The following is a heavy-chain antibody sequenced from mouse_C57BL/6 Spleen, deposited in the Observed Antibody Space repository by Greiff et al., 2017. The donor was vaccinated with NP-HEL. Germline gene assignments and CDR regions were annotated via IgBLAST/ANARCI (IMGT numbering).Heavy chain of an antibody. CDR2: IDPENGDT. CDR1: GFNIKDDY. Sequence: EVKLMESGAELVRPGASVKLSCTASGFNIKDDYMHWVKQRPEQGLEWIGWIDPENGDTEYASKFQGKATITADTSSNTAYLQLSSLTSEDTAVYYCTTVGNGYWGQGTLVTVSA. V-gene: IGHV14-4*01. CDR3: TTVGNGY. J-gene: IGHJ3*01.